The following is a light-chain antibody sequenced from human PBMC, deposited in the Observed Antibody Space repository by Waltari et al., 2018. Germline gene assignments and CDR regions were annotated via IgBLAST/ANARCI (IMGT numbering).Light chain of an antibody. CDR1: QSVGTY. J-gene: IGKJ4*01. V-gene: IGKV3-11*01. CDR3: QQRRNWPLT. CDR2: DAS. Sequence: EIVLTQSPAILSFSPGERATLSCRTSQSVGTYLAWYQQRPGQSPSLLIYDASYRATGLPASFSGSGSETDFTLTISSLQPEEFAGYYCQQRRNWPLTFGGGTRVEI.